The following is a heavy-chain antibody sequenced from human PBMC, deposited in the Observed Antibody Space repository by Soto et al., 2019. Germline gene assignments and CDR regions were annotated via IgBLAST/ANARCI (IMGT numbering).Heavy chain of an antibody. Sequence: SXTLSLTCTVSGGSTSSSSYYWGWIRQRPGKGLEWIGSIYYSGNTYYNPSLKSRVTISVDTSKNQFSLKLYSVTAADTAVYYCARRLTTIPFVEWYFDLWGRGTLVTVSS. V-gene: IGHV4-39*01. CDR2: IYYSGNT. J-gene: IGHJ2*01. CDR1: GGSTSSSSYY. CDR3: ARRLTTIPFVEWYFDL. D-gene: IGHD4-17*01.